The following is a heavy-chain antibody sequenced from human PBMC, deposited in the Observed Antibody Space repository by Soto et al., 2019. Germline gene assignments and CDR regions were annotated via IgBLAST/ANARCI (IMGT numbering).Heavy chain of an antibody. CDR3: ATLYSGYDYPFDY. CDR2: ISSSSSYT. D-gene: IGHD5-12*01. CDR1: GFTFSDYY. J-gene: IGHJ4*02. V-gene: IGHV3-11*03. Sequence: GGSLRLSCAASGFTFSDYYMSWIRQAPGKGLEWVSYISSSSSYTNYADSVKGRFTISRDNAKNSLYLQMNSLRAEDTALYYCATLYSGYDYPFDYWGQGTLVTVSS.